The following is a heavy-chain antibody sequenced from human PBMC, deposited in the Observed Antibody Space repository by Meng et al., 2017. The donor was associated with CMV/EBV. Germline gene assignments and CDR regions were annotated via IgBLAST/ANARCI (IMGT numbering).Heavy chain of an antibody. J-gene: IGHJ4*02. V-gene: IGHV4-59*01. CDR2: VSYSGNT. CDR1: GVSITSFY. Sequence: SETLSLTCSVSGVSITSFYWTWARQAPGKGLEWIGYVSYSGNTNYNPSFRSRVTISRETSRNQFSLHLTSVTAADTAVYFCARDAYNSFDSWGLGTLVTVSS. D-gene: IGHD5-24*01. CDR3: ARDAYNSFDS.